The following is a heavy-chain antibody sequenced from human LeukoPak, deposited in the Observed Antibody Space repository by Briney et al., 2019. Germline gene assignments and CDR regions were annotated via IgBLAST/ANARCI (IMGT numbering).Heavy chain of an antibody. CDR3: ARDPRYYYDSSGYYYFDY. V-gene: IGHV1-69*05. J-gene: IGHJ4*02. CDR2: IIPIFGTA. D-gene: IGHD3-22*01. Sequence: SVKVSCKXSGGTFSSYAISWVRQAPGQGLEWMGRIIPIFGTANYAQKFQGRVTITTDESTSTAYMELSSLRSEDTAVYYCARDPRYYYDSSGYYYFDYWGQGTLVTVSS. CDR1: GGTFSSYA.